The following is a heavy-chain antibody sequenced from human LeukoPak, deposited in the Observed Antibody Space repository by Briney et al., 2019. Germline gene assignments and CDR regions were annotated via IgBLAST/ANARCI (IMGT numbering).Heavy chain of an antibody. D-gene: IGHD3-16*01. V-gene: IGHV1-69*04. CDR3: ARGFGDPLIDYYYYYYMDV. Sequence: ASVKVSCKASGGTFSSYAISWVRQAPGQGLEWMGRIIPILGIANYAQKFQGRVTITRNTSISTAYMELSSLRSEDTAVYYCARGFGDPLIDYYYYYYMDVWGKGTTVTVSS. J-gene: IGHJ6*03. CDR2: IIPILGIA. CDR1: GGTFSSYA.